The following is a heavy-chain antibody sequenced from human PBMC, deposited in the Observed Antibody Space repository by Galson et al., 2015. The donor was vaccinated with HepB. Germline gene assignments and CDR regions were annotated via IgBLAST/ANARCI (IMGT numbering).Heavy chain of an antibody. CDR3: ARDRGLAMSSGWYADAFDI. D-gene: IGHD6-19*01. J-gene: IGHJ3*02. CDR1: GGTFSSYA. Sequence: SVKVSCKASGGTFSSYAISWVRQAPGQGLEWMGGIIPIFGTANYAQKFQGRVTITADESTSTAYMELSSLRSEDTAVYYCARDRGLAMSSGWYADAFDIWGQGTMVTVSS. CDR2: IIPIFGTA. V-gene: IGHV1-69*13.